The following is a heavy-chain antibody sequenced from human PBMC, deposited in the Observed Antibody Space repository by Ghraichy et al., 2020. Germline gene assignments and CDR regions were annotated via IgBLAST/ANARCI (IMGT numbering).Heavy chain of an antibody. CDR2: IKGDGSEK. CDR3: VRDLYFSSSSMFY. Sequence: GGSLRLSCAASGFTFSNYWMTWVRQTPGKGLEWVANIKGDGSEKHYVDSVKGRFTISRDNAKNSLYLQMNSLRAGDTAVYYCVRDLYFSSSSMFYWGPGTLVTVSS. V-gene: IGHV3-7*04. J-gene: IGHJ4*02. D-gene: IGHD6-6*01. CDR1: GFTFSNYW.